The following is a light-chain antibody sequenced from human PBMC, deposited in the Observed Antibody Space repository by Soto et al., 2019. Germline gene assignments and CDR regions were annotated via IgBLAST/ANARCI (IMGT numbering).Light chain of an antibody. J-gene: IGLJ3*02. V-gene: IGLV2-14*01. CDR1: SSDVGGYNY. Sequence: QSVLTQPASVSGSPGQSITISCTGTSSDVGGYNYVSWYQQHPGKAPKLMIYEVNNRPSGVSNRFSGSKSGNTASLIISGLQAEDEADYYCTSYTSSSTWVFGGGTQLTVL. CDR2: EVN. CDR3: TSYTSSSTWV.